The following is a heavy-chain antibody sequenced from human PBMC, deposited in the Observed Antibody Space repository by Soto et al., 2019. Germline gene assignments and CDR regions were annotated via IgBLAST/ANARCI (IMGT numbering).Heavy chain of an antibody. D-gene: IGHD5-18*01. J-gene: IGHJ4*02. Sequence: QVQLVQSGAEVKKPGSSVKVSCKASGGTFSSYTISWVRQAPGQGLEWMGRIIPILGIANYAQKFQGRVTITADKSTSTAYMELSRPRSEHTSAYYCARGGYSYGTFDYWGQGTLVTVSS. V-gene: IGHV1-69*02. CDR2: IIPILGIA. CDR1: GGTFSSYT. CDR3: ARGGYSYGTFDY.